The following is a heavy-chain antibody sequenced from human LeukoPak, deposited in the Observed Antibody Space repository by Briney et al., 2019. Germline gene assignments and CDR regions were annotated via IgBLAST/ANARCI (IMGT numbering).Heavy chain of an antibody. CDR2: INQDGSKK. J-gene: IGHJ3*01. Sequence: QTEGSLRLSCAASGFSFSSDWMNWVRQAPGKGLELVASINQDGSKKYYVDPVKGRFTISRDNAKNSLYLQMNSLRAEDTAVYYCARDPDILTGVAYDFWGQGTMVTVSS. V-gene: IGHV3-7*05. D-gene: IGHD3-9*01. CDR3: ARDPDILTGVAYDF. CDR1: GFSFSSDW.